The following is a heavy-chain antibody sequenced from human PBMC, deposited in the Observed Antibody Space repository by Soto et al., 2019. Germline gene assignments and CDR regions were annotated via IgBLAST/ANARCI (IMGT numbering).Heavy chain of an antibody. V-gene: IGHV1-2*02. CDR2: ISPNNGAA. CDR1: GYTFSDYY. CDR3: ARGGEFCSTGSCNSSLGDAFDV. D-gene: IGHD2-15*01. Sequence: QVQLVQSGAEVKKPGASMKVSCKASGYTFSDYYMHWVRQAPGQGLECMGWISPNNGAANYAQKFQDRVTMTRDASITTAYMELSRLRSDVTAVYYCARGGEFCSTGSCNSSLGDAFDVWGQGTTVTVSS. J-gene: IGHJ3*01.